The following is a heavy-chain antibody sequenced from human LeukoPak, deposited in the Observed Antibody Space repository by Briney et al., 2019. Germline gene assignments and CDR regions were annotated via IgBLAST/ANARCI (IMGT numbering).Heavy chain of an antibody. V-gene: IGHV3-23*01. Sequence: GGSLRLSCEASGFTFSRYGMSWVRQAPGKGLEWVSAIRGSGGSTYYADSVKGRFTISRDNAKNSLYLQMNSLRAEDTAVYYCARDLGNIVATIQGGNWFDPWGQGTLVTVSS. CDR3: ARDLGNIVATIQGGNWFDP. D-gene: IGHD5-12*01. J-gene: IGHJ5*02. CDR2: IRGSGGST. CDR1: GFTFSRYG.